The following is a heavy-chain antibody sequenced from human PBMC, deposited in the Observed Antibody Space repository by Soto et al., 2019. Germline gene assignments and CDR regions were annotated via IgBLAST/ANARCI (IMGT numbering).Heavy chain of an antibody. J-gene: IGHJ4*02. Sequence: PGGSLRLSCAASGFTFSSYWMHWVRQAPGKGLEWVAVISYDGSNKYYADSVKGRFTISRDNPKNTLYLQMNSLRGEDTAVYYCAKETVEYYFDYWGQGTLVTLSS. V-gene: IGHV3-30*18. D-gene: IGHD3-3*01. CDR2: ISYDGSNK. CDR1: GFTFSSYW. CDR3: AKETVEYYFDY.